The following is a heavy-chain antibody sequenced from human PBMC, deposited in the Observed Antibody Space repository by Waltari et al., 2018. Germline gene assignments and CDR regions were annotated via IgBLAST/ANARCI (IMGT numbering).Heavy chain of an antibody. CDR1: GFTFSIHA. D-gene: IGHD6-13*01. CDR2: IRGNSADI. CDR3: AKDRGYEFPYYSDC. Sequence: EVQLLQSGGGLVQPGGSLRLSCEASGFTFSIHAMTWVRQAPGKGLEWVSIIRGNSADIYYADSVKGRFTISRDNSRNTLYLQMNSVRAEDTAVYYCAKDRGYEFPYYSDCWGQGTLVTVSS. V-gene: IGHV3-23*01. J-gene: IGHJ4*02.